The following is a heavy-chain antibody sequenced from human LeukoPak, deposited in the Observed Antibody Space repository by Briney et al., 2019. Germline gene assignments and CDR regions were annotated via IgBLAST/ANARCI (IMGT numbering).Heavy chain of an antibody. V-gene: IGHV3-7*03. J-gene: IGHJ5*02. CDR1: GFTFSTYW. CDR3: ARDKVAVAGISWFDP. CDR2: IKQDGSKI. D-gene: IGHD6-19*01. Sequence: GGSLRLSCAASGFTFSTYWMSWVRQAPGKGLEWVANIKQDGSKIYYVDSVKGRFTISRDNAKNSLYLQMNSLRAEDTAVYYCARDKVAVAGISWFDPWGQGTLVTVSS.